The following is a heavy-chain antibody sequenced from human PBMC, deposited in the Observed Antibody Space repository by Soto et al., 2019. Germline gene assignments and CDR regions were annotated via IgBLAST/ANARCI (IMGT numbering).Heavy chain of an antibody. J-gene: IGHJ4*02. CDR1: GFTFSNYP. CDR2: ISAGGDRT. D-gene: IGHD3-10*01. Sequence: EVQVSESGGGLVQPGGSLRLSCATSGFTFSNYPMNWVRQAPGKGLEWVSGISAGGDRTYYADSVKGRFTIFRDNSKNSVSLRMDSLRVEDTAVYCCARRGWCQGTLVSVSS. CDR3: ARRG. V-gene: IGHV3-23*01.